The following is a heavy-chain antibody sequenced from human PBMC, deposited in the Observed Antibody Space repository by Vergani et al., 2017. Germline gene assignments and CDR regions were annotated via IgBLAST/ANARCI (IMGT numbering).Heavy chain of an antibody. D-gene: IGHD3-16*01. CDR3: AKDLGGVFDY. V-gene: IGHV3-30-3*01. J-gene: IGHJ4*02. CDR2: ISYDGSNK. CDR1: GFTFDDYA. Sequence: VQLVESGGGLVQPGRSLRLSCAASGFTFDDYAMHWVRQAPGKGLEWVAVISYDGSNKYYADSVKGRFTISRDNSKNTLYLQMNSLRAEDTAVYYCAKDLGGVFDYWGQGTLVTVSS.